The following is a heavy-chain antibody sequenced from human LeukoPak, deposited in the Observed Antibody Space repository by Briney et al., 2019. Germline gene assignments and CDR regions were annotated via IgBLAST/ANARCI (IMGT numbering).Heavy chain of an antibody. J-gene: IGHJ4*02. V-gene: IGHV3-21*01. Sequence: PGGSLRLSCAASGFTFSSYSMNWVRQAPGKGLEWVSSISSSGSYMYYAGSVKGRFTISRDNAKNSLYLQMNSLRIEDTAVYYCALRGYSSSWTALDYWGQGTLVPVSS. D-gene: IGHD6-13*01. CDR1: GFTFSSYS. CDR3: ALRGYSSSWTALDY. CDR2: ISSSGSYM.